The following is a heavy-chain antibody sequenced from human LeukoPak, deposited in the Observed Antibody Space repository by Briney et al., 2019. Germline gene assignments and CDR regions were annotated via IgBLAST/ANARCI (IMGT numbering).Heavy chain of an antibody. CDR3: ARGRVSAYSGSYGY. V-gene: IGHV4-34*01. D-gene: IGHD1-26*01. CDR1: GGSFSGYY. J-gene: IGHJ4*02. Sequence: SETLSLTCAVYGGSFSGYYWSWIRQPPGKGPEWIGEINHSGSTNYNPSLKSRVTISVDTSKNQFSLKLSSVTAADTAVYYCARGRVSAYSGSYGYWGQGTLVTVSS. CDR2: INHSGST.